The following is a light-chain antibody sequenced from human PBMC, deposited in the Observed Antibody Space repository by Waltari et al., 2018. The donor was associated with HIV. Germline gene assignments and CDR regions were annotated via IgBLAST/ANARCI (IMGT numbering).Light chain of an antibody. Sequence: QSVLTQPPSVSAAPGQKVTISCSGISSNIVNNYVSWYQQLPGTAPKLLIYDNEKRPLVIPDRVSGSKSGTSTTLDITGLQTGDAADYYGATWDDHLRIFGGGTKLTVL. CDR1: SSNIVNNY. V-gene: IGLV1-51*01. J-gene: IGLJ2*01. CDR3: ATWDDHLRI. CDR2: DNE.